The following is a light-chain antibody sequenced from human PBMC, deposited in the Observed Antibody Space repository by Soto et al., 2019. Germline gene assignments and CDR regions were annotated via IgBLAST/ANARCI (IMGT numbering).Light chain of an antibody. CDR1: SGSVSTTYY. V-gene: IGLV8-61*01. J-gene: IGLJ2*01. CDR2: NTN. Sequence: QTVVTQEPSFSVSPGGTVTLSCGLNSGSVSTTYYPSWYQQTPGQAPRTLIYNTNTRSSGVPDRFSGSILENKAALTITGXXXXXESDYYCVLYMGSGIVIFGGGTKVTVL. CDR3: VLYMGSGIVI.